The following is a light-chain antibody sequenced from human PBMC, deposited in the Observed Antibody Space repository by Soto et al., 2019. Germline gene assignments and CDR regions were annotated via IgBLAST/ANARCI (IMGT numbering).Light chain of an antibody. CDR2: EVS. V-gene: IGLV2-14*01. J-gene: IGLJ2*01. CDR1: SSDVGGYNY. CDR3: SSYTSSSTLV. Sequence: QSALTQPASVSGSPGQSITISCTGTSSDVGGYNYVSWYQQHPGKAPKLMIYEVSNRPSGVSNRFSDAKSGNTASLTISGLQAEDEADYYCSSYTSSSTLVLGGGTKLPVL.